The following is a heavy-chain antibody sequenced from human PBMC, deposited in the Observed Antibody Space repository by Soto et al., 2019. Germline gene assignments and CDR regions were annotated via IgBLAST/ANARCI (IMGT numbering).Heavy chain of an antibody. CDR3: ARRESSGYYRYYYYGMDV. J-gene: IGHJ6*02. V-gene: IGHV1-69*13. CDR1: GGTFSSYA. D-gene: IGHD3-22*01. CDR2: IIPIFGTA. Sequence: SVKVSCKASGGTFSSYAISCVRQAPGQGLEWVGGIIPIFGTANYAQKFQGRVTITADESTSTAYMELSSLRSEDTAVYYCARRESSGYYRYYYYGMDVWGQGTTVTVSS.